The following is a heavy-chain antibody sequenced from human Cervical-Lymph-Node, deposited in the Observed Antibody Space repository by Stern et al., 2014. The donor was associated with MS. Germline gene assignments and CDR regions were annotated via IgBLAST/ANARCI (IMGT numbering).Heavy chain of an antibody. CDR2: IMPMFEAT. CDR3: ARGLSGYDYWYFDL. CDR1: GGSINNFA. Sequence: QVQLGQSGAEVKKPGSSVSVSCKASGGSINNFAVSWLRQVPGQGHEWMGGIMPMFEATNSAQKFWGRVTITADKSTSTVSMELGSLTSDDTAIYYCARGLSGYDYWYFDLWGRGTLITVSS. V-gene: IGHV1-69*06. J-gene: IGHJ2*01. D-gene: IGHD5-12*01.